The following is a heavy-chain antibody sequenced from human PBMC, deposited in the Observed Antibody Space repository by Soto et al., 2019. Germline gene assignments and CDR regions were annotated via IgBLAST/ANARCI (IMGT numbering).Heavy chain of an antibody. CDR2: ISAYNGNT. J-gene: IGHJ4*02. Sequence: ASVKVSCKAFGYTFTSYGISWVRQAPGQGLEWMGWISAYNGNTNYAQKLQGRVTMTTDTSTSTAYMELRSLRSDDTAVYYCARVEGRGYSYGSSEFDYWGQGTLVTVSS. CDR1: GYTFTSYG. CDR3: ARVEGRGYSYGSSEFDY. D-gene: IGHD5-18*01. V-gene: IGHV1-18*01.